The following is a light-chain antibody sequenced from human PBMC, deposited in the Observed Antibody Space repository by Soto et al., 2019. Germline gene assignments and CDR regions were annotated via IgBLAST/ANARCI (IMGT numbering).Light chain of an antibody. J-gene: IGKJ3*01. Sequence: EIVLTQSPATLSLSPGERAILSCRASQSIRNHLAWYQQKPGQAPRLLIYDASNRATDIPARFSGSGSGTDFTLTISSLEPEDFAVYYCQQRDTWPPFTFGPGTKVDIK. V-gene: IGKV3-11*01. CDR1: QSIRNH. CDR2: DAS. CDR3: QQRDTWPPFT.